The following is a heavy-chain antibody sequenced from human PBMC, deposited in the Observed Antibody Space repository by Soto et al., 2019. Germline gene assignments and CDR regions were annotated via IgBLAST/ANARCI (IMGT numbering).Heavy chain of an antibody. D-gene: IGHD1-20*01. CDR1: GGSFSGYY. CDR3: ARGGGYNWKFYAFDI. V-gene: IGHV4-34*01. CDR2: INHSGST. J-gene: IGHJ3*02. Sequence: PSETLSLTCAVYGGSFSGYYWSWIRQPPGKGLEWIGEINHSGSTNYNPSLKSRVTISVDTSKNQFSLKLSSVTAADTAVYYCARGGGYNWKFYAFDIWGQGTMVTVSS.